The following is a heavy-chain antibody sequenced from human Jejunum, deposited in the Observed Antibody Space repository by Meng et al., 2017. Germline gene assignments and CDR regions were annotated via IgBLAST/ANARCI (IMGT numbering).Heavy chain of an antibody. CDR2: ISAGDGTA. D-gene: IGHD5-24*01. V-gene: IGHV3-23*01. Sequence: GGSLRLSCAASGFTFSSHSMSWVRQAPGKGLEWVSSISAGDGTAYYADSVKGRFTISRDNSKNTLYLQMNSLRAEGTAIYFCARIRVERATGTAFDIWGQGTVVTVSS. CDR1: GFTFSSHS. J-gene: IGHJ3*02. CDR3: ARIRVERATGTAFDI.